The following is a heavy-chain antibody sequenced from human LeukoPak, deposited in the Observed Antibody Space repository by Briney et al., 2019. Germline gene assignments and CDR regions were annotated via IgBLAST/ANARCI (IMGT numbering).Heavy chain of an antibody. D-gene: IGHD2-15*01. CDR1: AFTVSNYA. Sequence: GGSLRLSCAASAFTVSNYAMSWVRQAPGNWLEWVSSINDGVSNTYYADSVKGRFTISRDTSKNTLYVQMDSLRAEDTAVYYCARNSIGYCSGANCYSSWYFDLWGRGNLVTVSS. J-gene: IGHJ2*01. V-gene: IGHV3-23*01. CDR3: ARNSIGYCSGANCYSSWYFDL. CDR2: INDGVSNT.